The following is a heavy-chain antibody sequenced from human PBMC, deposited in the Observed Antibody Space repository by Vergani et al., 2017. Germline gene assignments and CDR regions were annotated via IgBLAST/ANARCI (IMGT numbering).Heavy chain of an antibody. CDR3: AKGGWNYWFDS. Sequence: EVQLLESGGDLVQPGGSLRLSCAASGFSFTTYAMSWVRQAPGKGLEWVSTINTNGDYTRYGDSVKGRFNISRDNSKSTLYLQMNSLRAEDTAIYYGAKGGWNYWFDSWGQGTLVIVS. V-gene: IGHV3-23*01. CDR1: GFSFTTYA. CDR2: INTNGDYT. J-gene: IGHJ5*01. D-gene: IGHD1-1*01.